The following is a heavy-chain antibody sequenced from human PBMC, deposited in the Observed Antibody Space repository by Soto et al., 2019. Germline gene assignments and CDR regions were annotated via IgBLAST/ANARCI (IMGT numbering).Heavy chain of an antibody. CDR1: GGSISSSSYY. CDR2: IYYSGST. Sequence: QLQLQESGPGLVKPSETLSLTCTVSGGSISSSSYYWGWIRQPPGKGLEWIGSIYYSGSTYYNPSLKRRVTISVDTSKNQFSLKLSSVTAADTAVYYCARQVAAAGADFDYWGQGTLVTVSS. CDR3: ARQVAAAGADFDY. J-gene: IGHJ4*02. D-gene: IGHD2-15*01. V-gene: IGHV4-39*01.